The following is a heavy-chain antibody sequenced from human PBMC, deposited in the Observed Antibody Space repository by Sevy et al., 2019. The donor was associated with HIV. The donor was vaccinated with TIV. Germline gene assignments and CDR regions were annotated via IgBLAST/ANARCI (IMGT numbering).Heavy chain of an antibody. CDR3: ARGQWEHLY. CDR2: IIPSGNT. J-gene: IGHJ4*02. V-gene: IGHV4-34*01. Sequence: SETLSLTCAVYGGSFSGFYWSWIRQPPGKGLEWIGEIIPSGNTNYNPSLKSRATISLDTSKNQFSLKLKSVTAADTAMYFCARGQWEHLYWGQGTLVTVSS. D-gene: IGHD1-26*01. CDR1: GGSFSGFY.